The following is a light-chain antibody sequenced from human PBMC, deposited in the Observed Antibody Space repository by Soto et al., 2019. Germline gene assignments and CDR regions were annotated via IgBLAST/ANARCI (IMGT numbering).Light chain of an antibody. CDR3: MQGTHWPIT. V-gene: IGKV2-30*02. Sequence: DVVMTQSPLSLPVTLGQPASISCRSNQSLVHSDGIAYFSWFQQRPGRSPRRLIYKVSNRDSGVPARFSGSGSGTDFALKISRVEADDVGVYYCMQGTHWPITFGQGTRL. J-gene: IGKJ5*01. CDR2: KVS. CDR1: QSLVHSDGIAY.